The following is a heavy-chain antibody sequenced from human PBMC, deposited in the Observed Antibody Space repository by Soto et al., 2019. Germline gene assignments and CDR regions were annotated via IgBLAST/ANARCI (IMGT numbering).Heavy chain of an antibody. D-gene: IGHD1-1*01. V-gene: IGHV3-15*07. Sequence: SVSNAWMNWVRQAPGKGLEWVGRIQSKTDGGTTDYAAPVKESFTISRDDSKNTLYLQMNSLKSEDTAAYYGTTDSGTSYYRGQGTLVTVSS. J-gene: IGHJ4*02. CDR2: IQSKTDGGTT. CDR1: SVSNAW. CDR3: TTDSGTSYY.